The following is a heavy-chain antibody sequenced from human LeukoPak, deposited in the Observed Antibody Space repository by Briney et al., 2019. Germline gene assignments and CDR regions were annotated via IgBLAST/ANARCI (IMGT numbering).Heavy chain of an antibody. D-gene: IGHD3-9*01. CDR1: GGTFSSYA. CDR2: IIPIFGTA. Sequence: GASVKVSCKASGGTFSSYAISWGRQAPGQGLEWMGGIIPIFGTANYAQKFQGRVTITADKSTSTAYMELSSLRSEDTAVYYCARGSPHYDILTGYYFGYWGQGTLVTVSS. J-gene: IGHJ4*02. CDR3: ARGSPHYDILTGYYFGY. V-gene: IGHV1-69*06.